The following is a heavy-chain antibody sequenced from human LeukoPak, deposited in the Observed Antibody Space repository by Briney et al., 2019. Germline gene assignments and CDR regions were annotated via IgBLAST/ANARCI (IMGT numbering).Heavy chain of an antibody. CDR3: ARHPATYFDY. CDR1: GASISSYY. J-gene: IGHJ4*02. D-gene: IGHD6-25*01. CDR2: ISYSGST. Sequence: SETLSLTCTVSGASISSYYWSWIRQPPGKGLEWIGFISYSGSTNYNPSLRGRVAISGGTSKNQFSLKLSSVTAADTALYYCARHPATYFDYWGQGTLVTVSS. V-gene: IGHV4-59*08.